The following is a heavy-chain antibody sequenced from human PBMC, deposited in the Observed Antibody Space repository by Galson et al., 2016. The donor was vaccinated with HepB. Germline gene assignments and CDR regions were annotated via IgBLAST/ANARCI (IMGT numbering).Heavy chain of an antibody. CDR2: ISYDGTHK. CDR1: GFNFSTFG. Sequence: SLRLSCAASGFNFSTFGMHWVRQAPGKGLEWVTVISYDGTHKFYEDSVKGRFTISRDNSKNTVYLQMNSLRTEDTAIYYCAKDMRNIVELIDVILAWGQGTPVTVS. J-gene: IGHJ5*02. CDR3: AKDMRNIVELIDVILA. D-gene: IGHD2-21*01. V-gene: IGHV3-30*18.